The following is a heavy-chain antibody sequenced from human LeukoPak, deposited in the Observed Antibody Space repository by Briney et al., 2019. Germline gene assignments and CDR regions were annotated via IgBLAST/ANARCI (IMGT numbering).Heavy chain of an antibody. Sequence: SQTLSLTCTVPGGSISSGDYYWSWIRQPPGKGLEWIGYIYYSGSTYYNPSLKSRVTISVDTSKNQFSLKLSSVTAADTAVYYCASYPPTIGNAFDIWGQGTMVTVSS. J-gene: IGHJ3*02. D-gene: IGHD1-26*01. CDR1: GGSISSGDYY. CDR3: ASYPPTIGNAFDI. V-gene: IGHV4-30-4*01. CDR2: IYYSGST.